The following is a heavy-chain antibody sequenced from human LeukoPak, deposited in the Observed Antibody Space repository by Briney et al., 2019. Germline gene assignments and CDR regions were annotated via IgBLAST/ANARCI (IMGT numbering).Heavy chain of an antibody. J-gene: IGHJ4*02. CDR2: IKQDESEK. D-gene: IGHD6-13*01. V-gene: IGHV3-7*01. CDR1: GFTFSSYW. CDR3: VRDGGIIAAV. Sequence: GGSLRLSCAASGFTFSSYWMSWVRQAPGKGLEWVANIKQDESEKKYVDSVKGRFTISRDNAKNSLYLRMNSLRPEDTAVYYCVRDGGIIAAVWGQGTLVTVSS.